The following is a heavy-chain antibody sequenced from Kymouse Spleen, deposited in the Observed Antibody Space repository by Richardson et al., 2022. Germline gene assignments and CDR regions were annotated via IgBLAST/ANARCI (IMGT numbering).Heavy chain of an antibody. D-gene: IGHD1-7*01. CDR2: IWYDGSNK. V-gene: IGHV3-33*01. CDR3: ARGEAGTTEAEYFQH. CDR1: GFTFSSYG. J-gene: IGHJ1*01. Sequence: QVQLVESGGGVVQPGRSLRLSCAASGFTFSSYGMHWVRQAPGKGLEWVAVIWYDGSNKYYADSVKGRFTISRDNSKNTLYLQMNSLRAEDTAVYYCARGEAGTTEAEYFQHWGQGTLVTVSS.